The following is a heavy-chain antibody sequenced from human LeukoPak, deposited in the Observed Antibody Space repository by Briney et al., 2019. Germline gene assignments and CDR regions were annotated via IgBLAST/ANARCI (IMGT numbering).Heavy chain of an antibody. V-gene: IGHV3-11*01. J-gene: IGHJ6*02. CDR3: ARDWSGYDPTYYYYGMDV. D-gene: IGHD5-12*01. CDR2: ISSSGSTI. Sequence: GGSPRLSCAASGFTFSDYYMSWIRQAPGKGLEWVSYISSSGSTIYYADSVKGRFTISRDNVKNSLYLQMNSLRAEDTAVYYCARDWSGYDPTYYYYGMDVWGQGTTVTVSS. CDR1: GFTFSDYY.